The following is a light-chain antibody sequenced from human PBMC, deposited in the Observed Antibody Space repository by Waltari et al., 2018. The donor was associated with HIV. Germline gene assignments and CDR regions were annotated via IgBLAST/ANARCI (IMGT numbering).Light chain of an antibody. CDR2: GAS. Sequence: EIVLTQSPGTLSLSPGERATLSCRASQSVGSNYLAWYQQRPGQAPRLLIYGASTRAAGFPDRFSGSGSGTDFTLTISRLEPEDFAVYFCQQYATTPLTFGGGTKVEV. CDR3: QQYATTPLT. CDR1: QSVGSNY. V-gene: IGKV3-20*01. J-gene: IGKJ4*01.